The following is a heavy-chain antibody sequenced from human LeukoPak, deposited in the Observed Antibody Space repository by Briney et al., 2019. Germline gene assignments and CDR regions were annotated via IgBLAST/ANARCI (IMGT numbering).Heavy chain of an antibody. Sequence: KPGGSLRLSCAASGFTFSSYSMNWVRQAPGKGLEWVSSISSSSSYIYYADSVKGRFTISRDNAKNSLYLQMNSLRAEDTAVYYCARDASYCSSTSCYFDYWGQGTLVTVSS. D-gene: IGHD2-2*01. CDR1: GFTFSSYS. J-gene: IGHJ4*02. CDR3: ARDASYCSSTSCYFDY. CDR2: ISSSSSYI. V-gene: IGHV3-21*03.